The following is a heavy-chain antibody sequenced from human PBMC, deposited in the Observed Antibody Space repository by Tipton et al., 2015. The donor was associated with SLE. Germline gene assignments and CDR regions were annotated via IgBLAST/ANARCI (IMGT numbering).Heavy chain of an antibody. CDR1: GGSISKYY. Sequence: TLSLTCTVSGGSISKYYWSWIRQPPGKGLEWIGYVYNSGSTNYNPSLKSRVFISIDTSKKQFSLKLSSVTAADTAVYYCARLTYYDSTGHFDYWGQGSLVTVSS. J-gene: IGHJ4*02. CDR2: VYNSGST. D-gene: IGHD3-22*01. CDR3: ARLTYYDSTGHFDY. V-gene: IGHV4-59*08.